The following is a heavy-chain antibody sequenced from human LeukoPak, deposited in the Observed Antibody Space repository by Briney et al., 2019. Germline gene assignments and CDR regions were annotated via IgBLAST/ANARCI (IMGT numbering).Heavy chain of an antibody. J-gene: IGHJ4*02. CDR1: GFTFDDYA. V-gene: IGHV3-43*02. Sequence: GGSLRLSCAASGFTFDDYAMHWVRQAPGKGLEWVSLISRDGGSTYYADSVKGRFTISRANSKNSLHLQMNSLRTEDTALYYGATHLYHGSSYDDYWGQGTLVTVSS. CDR3: ATHLYHGSSYDDY. CDR2: ISRDGGST. D-gene: IGHD5-18*01.